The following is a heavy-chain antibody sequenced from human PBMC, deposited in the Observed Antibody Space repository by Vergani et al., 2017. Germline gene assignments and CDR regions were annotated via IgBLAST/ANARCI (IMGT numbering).Heavy chain of an antibody. CDR1: GYTFTSYA. CDR2: INAGNGNT. D-gene: IGHD5-18*01. J-gene: IGHJ4*02. V-gene: IGHV1-3*01. CDR3: AIQGVAMAPLDY. Sequence: QVQLVQSGAEVKKPGASVKVSCKASGYTFTSYAMHWVRQAPGQRLEGMGWINAGNGNTKYSQKFQGRVTITRDTSASTAYMELSSLRAEDTAVYYCAIQGVAMAPLDYWGQGTLVTAPS.